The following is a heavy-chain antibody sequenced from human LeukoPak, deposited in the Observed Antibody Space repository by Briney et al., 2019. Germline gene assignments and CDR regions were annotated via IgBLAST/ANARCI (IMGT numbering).Heavy chain of an antibody. V-gene: IGHV4-61*01. CDR3: ARGVNSGYFDY. CDR1: GGSISSGSYY. D-gene: IGHD1-26*01. J-gene: IGHJ4*02. CDR2: IYYSGST. Sequence: PSETLSLTCTVSGGSISSGSYYWTWIRQPPGKGLEWIGYIYYSGSTNYNPSLKSRVTISVDTSKNQFSLKLTSVTAADTAVYYCARGVNSGYFDYCGQGTLVTVSS.